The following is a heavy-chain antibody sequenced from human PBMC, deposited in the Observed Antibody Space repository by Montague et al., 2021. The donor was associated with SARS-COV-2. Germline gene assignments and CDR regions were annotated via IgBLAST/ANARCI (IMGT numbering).Heavy chain of an antibody. Sequence: QSGAEVKKPGESLRISCKGSGYSFTSYWISWVRQMPGKGLEWMGRIDPSDSYTNYSPSFQGHVTISADKSISTAYQQWSSLKASDTAMYYCARLLGGSYLYWYFDLWGRGTLVTVSS. CDR2: IDPSDSYT. J-gene: IGHJ2*01. CDR3: ARLLGGSYLYWYFDL. D-gene: IGHD1-26*01. CDR1: GYSFTSYW. V-gene: IGHV5-10-1*01.